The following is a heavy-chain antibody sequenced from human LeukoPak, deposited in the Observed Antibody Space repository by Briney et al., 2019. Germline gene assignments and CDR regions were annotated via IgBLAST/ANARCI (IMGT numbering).Heavy chain of an antibody. CDR1: GFTFSSYW. CDR3: LYGRYFQH. Sequence: GGSLRLSCAASGFTFSSYWMHWVRQVPNQGLMWVSRINSDETISEYVDSVNGRFTISRDNAKNTLYLQMNSLRAEDTAVYFCLYGRYFQHWGQGTLVTVSS. CDR2: INSDETIS. D-gene: IGHD3-10*01. J-gene: IGHJ1*01. V-gene: IGHV3-74*01.